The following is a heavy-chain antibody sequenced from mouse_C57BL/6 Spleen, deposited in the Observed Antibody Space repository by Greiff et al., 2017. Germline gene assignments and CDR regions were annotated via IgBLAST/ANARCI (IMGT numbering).Heavy chain of an antibody. D-gene: IGHD4-1*02. J-gene: IGHJ3*01. V-gene: IGHV1-42*01. CDR1: VYSFSGYY. CDR2: INPSTGGT. CDR3: APTAWFAY. Sequence: ELHLQHSAPALVNPGSTVKISCKASVYSFSGYYMNWVKQSPEMSLEWIGDINPSTGGTTYNQKFKAKATLTVDKSSSTAYMQLKSLTSEDSAVYYCAPTAWFAYWGQGTLVTVSA.